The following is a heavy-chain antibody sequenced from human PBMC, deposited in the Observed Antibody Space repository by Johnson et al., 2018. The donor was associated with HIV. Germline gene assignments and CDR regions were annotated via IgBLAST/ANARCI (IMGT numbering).Heavy chain of an antibody. CDR1: GFTFSRHA. J-gene: IGHJ3*02. CDR3: TRQRGSITMWDACDI. Sequence: VQLVESGGGLVQSGGSLRLSCAASGFTFSRHAMSWVRQAPGKGLDWVSVIYSGGSTYYADSVTGSFTISRDNSKNSLYLQMNSRKTADTAVYYCTRQRGSITMWDACDIWGQGTMVTFSS. D-gene: IGHD3-10*02. CDR2: IYSGGST. V-gene: IGHV3-66*04.